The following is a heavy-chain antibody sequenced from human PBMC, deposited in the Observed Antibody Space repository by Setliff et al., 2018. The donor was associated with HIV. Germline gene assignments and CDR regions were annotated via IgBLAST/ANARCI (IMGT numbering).Heavy chain of an antibody. CDR3: ARDRYSYGRSYFDY. V-gene: IGHV4-61*02. CDR2: IYTSGST. D-gene: IGHD5-18*01. CDR1: GGSISSASYY. J-gene: IGHJ4*02. Sequence: PSETLSLTCTVSGGSISSASYYWSWIRQPAGKGLEWIGRIYTSGSTTYNHSLKSRVTMSLDTSKNHFSLKLSSVTAADTAVYYCARDRYSYGRSYFDYWGQGTLVTVSS.